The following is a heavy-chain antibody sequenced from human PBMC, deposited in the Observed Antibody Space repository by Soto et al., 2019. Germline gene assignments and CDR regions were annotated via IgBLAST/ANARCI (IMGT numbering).Heavy chain of an antibody. CDR1: GFTFDDYG. CDR2: INWNGGST. V-gene: IGHV3-20*04. J-gene: IGHJ3*02. CDR3: ARVLYYDSSGYSATLTPLAYAFDI. Sequence: GGSLRLSCAASGFTFDDYGMSWVRQGPGKGLEWVSGINWNGGSTGYADSVKGRFTISRDNAKNSLYLQMNSLRAEDTALYYCARVLYYDSSGYSATLTPLAYAFDIWGQGTMVTVSS. D-gene: IGHD3-22*01.